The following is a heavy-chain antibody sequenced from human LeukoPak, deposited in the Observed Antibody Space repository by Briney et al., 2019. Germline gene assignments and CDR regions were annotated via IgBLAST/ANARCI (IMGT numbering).Heavy chain of an antibody. CDR2: ISSSSSYI. CDR3: ARDGPTEQWLDKAPSDAFDI. J-gene: IGHJ3*02. Sequence: PGGSLRLSCAASGFTFSDYYMSWIRQAPGKGLEWVSSISSSSSYIYYADSVKGRFTISRDNAKNSLYLQMNSLRAEDTAVYYCARDGPTEQWLDKAPSDAFDIWGQGTTVTVSS. V-gene: IGHV3-11*06. D-gene: IGHD6-19*01. CDR1: GFTFSDYY.